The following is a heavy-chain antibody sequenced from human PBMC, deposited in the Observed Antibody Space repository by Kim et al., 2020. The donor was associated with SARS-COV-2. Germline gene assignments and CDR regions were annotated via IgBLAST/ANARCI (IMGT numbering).Heavy chain of an antibody. Sequence: GGSLRLSCAASGFTFSSYAMSWVRQAPGKGLEWVSAISGSGGSTYYADSVKGRLTISRDNSKNTLYLQMNSLRAEDRAEYYCAKDPYYYDSSGYWVFSPYYFDYWRQGTLVTGSS. CDR2: ISGSGGST. CDR3: AKDPYYYDSSGYWVFSPYYFDY. CDR1: GFTFSSYA. J-gene: IGHJ4*02. D-gene: IGHD3-22*01. V-gene: IGHV3-23*01.